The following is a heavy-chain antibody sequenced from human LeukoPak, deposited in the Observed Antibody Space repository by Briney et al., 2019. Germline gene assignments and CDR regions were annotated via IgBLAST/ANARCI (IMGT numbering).Heavy chain of an antibody. CDR2: IYYSGST. CDR3: ARGSGGDYDFWSGYYNENWFDP. J-gene: IGHJ5*02. Sequence: SQTLSLTCTVSGGSISSYYWSWIRQPPGKGLEWIGYIYYSGSTNYNPSLKSRVTISVDTSKNQFSLKLSSVTAADTAVYYCARGSGGDYDFWSGYYNENWFDPWGQGTLVTVSS. D-gene: IGHD3-3*01. CDR1: GGSISSYY. V-gene: IGHV4-59*01.